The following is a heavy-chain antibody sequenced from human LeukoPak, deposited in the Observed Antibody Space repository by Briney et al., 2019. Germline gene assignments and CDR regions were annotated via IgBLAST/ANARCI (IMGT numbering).Heavy chain of an antibody. Sequence: GGSLRLSCAASGFTFSSYGMHWVRQAPGKGLEWVAVISYDGSNKYYADSVKGRFTISRDNSKNTLYLQMNSLRAEDTAVYYCAKEGAYSGSYYGFDYWGQGTLVTVTP. CDR1: GFTFSSYG. CDR3: AKEGAYSGSYYGFDY. V-gene: IGHV3-30*18. D-gene: IGHD1-26*01. CDR2: ISYDGSNK. J-gene: IGHJ4*02.